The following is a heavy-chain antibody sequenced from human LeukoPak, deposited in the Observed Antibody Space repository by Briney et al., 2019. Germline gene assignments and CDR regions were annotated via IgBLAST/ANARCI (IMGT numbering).Heavy chain of an antibody. D-gene: IGHD4/OR15-4a*01. CDR3: AKLTMSDY. V-gene: IGHV3-30*02. J-gene: IGHJ4*02. Sequence: GGSLRLSCAASGFTFSSYGMSWVRQAPGKGLEWVAFIRYDGSNKYYADSVKGRFTISRDNSKNTLYLQMNSLRAEDTAVYYCAKLTMSDYWGQGTLVTVSS. CDR2: IRYDGSNK. CDR1: GFTFSSYG.